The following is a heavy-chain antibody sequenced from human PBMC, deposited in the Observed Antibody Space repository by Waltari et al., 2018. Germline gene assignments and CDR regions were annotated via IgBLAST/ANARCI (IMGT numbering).Heavy chain of an antibody. CDR3: AKEARVGASTSGAY. CDR2: INHSVST. D-gene: IGHD1-26*01. CDR1: GGSFSAYY. Sequence: QVQLQQWGAGLLKPSETLSLTCAVYGGSFSAYYWSWVRQSSGKGLEWIGEINHSVSTTYNPSLKSRVTRSVDTSKNQFSLKLSSVTAADTAVYYCAKEARVGASTSGAYWGQGTLVTVSS. V-gene: IGHV4-34*01. J-gene: IGHJ4*02.